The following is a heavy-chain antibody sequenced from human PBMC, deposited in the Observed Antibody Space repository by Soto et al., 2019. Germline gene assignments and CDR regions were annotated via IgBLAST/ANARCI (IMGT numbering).Heavy chain of an antibody. Sequence: EVQLLESGGGLVQPGGSLRLSCAASGFTFSSYGMSWVRQAPGKGLEWVSTISGSGGNTHYADSVKGRFTISRDNSKNTLYLQMKSLRAEDTAIYYCAKEDSSGWNNFDYWGQGTLVSVSS. CDR1: GFTFSSYG. CDR3: AKEDSSGWNNFDY. CDR2: ISGSGGNT. V-gene: IGHV3-23*01. J-gene: IGHJ4*02. D-gene: IGHD6-19*01.